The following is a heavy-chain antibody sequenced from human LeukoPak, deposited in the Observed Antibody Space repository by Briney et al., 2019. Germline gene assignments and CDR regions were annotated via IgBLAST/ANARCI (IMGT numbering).Heavy chain of an antibody. CDR3: ARGSPVSGSHYFLSGFDY. D-gene: IGHD1-26*01. J-gene: IGHJ4*02. CDR2: ISYDGSNK. V-gene: IGHV3-30*01. Sequence: GGSLRLSCAASGFTFSSYAMHWVRQAPGKGLEWVAVISYDGSNKYYADSVKGRFTISRDNSKKTLCLQMNSLRAEDTAVYYCARGSPVSGSHYFLSGFDYWGQGTLVTVSS. CDR1: GFTFSSYA.